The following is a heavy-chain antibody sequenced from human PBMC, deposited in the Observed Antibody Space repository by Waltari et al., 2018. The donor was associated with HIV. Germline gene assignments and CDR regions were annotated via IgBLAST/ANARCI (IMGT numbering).Heavy chain of an antibody. Sequence: QVQLQESGPGLVKPSETLSLTCVVSGYYISTGYYWGWIRRPPGKGLEWVGSIYHSGSTYSNPSLKSRVTLSIDTSKNQFSLKLISVTAADTATYFCASLKGHPMSGAGAFDYWGQGILVTVS. V-gene: IGHV4-38-2*01. CDR3: ASLKGHPMSGAGAFDY. D-gene: IGHD2-8*02. CDR1: GYYISTGYY. CDR2: IYHSGST. J-gene: IGHJ4*02.